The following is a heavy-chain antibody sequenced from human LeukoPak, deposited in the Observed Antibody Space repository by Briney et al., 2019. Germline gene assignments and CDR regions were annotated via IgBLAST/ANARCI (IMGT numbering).Heavy chain of an antibody. J-gene: IGHJ3*02. V-gene: IGHV3-30*18. Sequence: GGSLRLSCAASGFTFSSYGMHWVRQAPGKGLEWVALISYDGSDKYYADSVKGRFTISRDNSKNTLYLQMNSLRAEDTAVYYCAKDETSKWGWPPVAFDIWGQGTMVTVSS. D-gene: IGHD7-27*01. CDR2: ISYDGSDK. CDR1: GFTFSSYG. CDR3: AKDETSKWGWPPVAFDI.